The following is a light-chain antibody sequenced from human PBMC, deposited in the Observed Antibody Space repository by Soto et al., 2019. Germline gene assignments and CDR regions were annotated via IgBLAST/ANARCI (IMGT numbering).Light chain of an antibody. CDR3: LQRSNLPWT. V-gene: IGKV3-11*01. CDR2: DAA. CDR1: QSVSRY. Sequence: EIVLTQSPATLSLSPGERATLSCRASQSVSRYLAWYQQNPGQAPRLLIYDAANRATGIPARFSGSGSGTDFALTISSLEPEDFAVYYCLQRSNLPWTFGQGTKVEIK. J-gene: IGKJ1*01.